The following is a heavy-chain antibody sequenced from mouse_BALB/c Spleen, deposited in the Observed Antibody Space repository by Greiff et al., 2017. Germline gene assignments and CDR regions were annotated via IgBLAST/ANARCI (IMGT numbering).Heavy chain of an antibody. CDR1: GYTFTDYN. Sequence: EVQLQQSGPELVKPGASVKISCKASGYTFTDYNMHWVKQSHGKSLEWIGYIYPYNGGTGYNQKFKSKATLTVDNSSSTAYMELRSLTSEDSAVYYCASGITTGYAMDYWGQGTSVTVSS. V-gene: IGHV1S29*02. J-gene: IGHJ4*01. D-gene: IGHD2-4*01. CDR3: ASGITTGYAMDY. CDR2: IYPYNGGT.